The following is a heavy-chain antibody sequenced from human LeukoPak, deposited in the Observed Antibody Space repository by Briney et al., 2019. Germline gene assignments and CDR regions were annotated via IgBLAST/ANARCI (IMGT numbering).Heavy chain of an antibody. V-gene: IGHV4-59*01. CDR3: AKSSDYYDSSGYYFPGAFDI. J-gene: IGHJ3*02. D-gene: IGHD3-22*01. CDR2: IYYSGST. Sequence: SETLSLTCTVSGGSISSYYWSWIRQPPGKGLEWIGYIYYSGSTNYNPSLKSRVTISVDTSKNQFSLKLSSVTAADTAVYYCAKSSDYYDSSGYYFPGAFDIWGQGTMVTVSS. CDR1: GGSISSYY.